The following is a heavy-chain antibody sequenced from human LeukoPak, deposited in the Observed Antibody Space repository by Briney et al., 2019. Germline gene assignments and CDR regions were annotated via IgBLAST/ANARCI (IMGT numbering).Heavy chain of an antibody. CDR2: ISGSGGST. CDR1: GFTFSSYG. V-gene: IGHV3-23*01. J-gene: IGHJ4*02. Sequence: GGSLRLSCAASGFTFSSYGMSWVRQAPGKGLECVSTISGSGGSTYYADSVKGRFTISRDNSKNTLYLQMNSLRAEDTAVYYCANGGYYDILTGYYPFDFWGQGTLVTVSS. D-gene: IGHD3-9*01. CDR3: ANGGYYDILTGYYPFDF.